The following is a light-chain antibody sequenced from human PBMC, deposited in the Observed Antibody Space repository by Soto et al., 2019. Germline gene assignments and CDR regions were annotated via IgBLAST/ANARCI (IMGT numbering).Light chain of an antibody. CDR3: EPLDSNTHVI. CDR1: SGHSGYI. J-gene: IGLJ2*01. V-gene: IGLV4-60*02. CDR2: LEGSGSY. Sequence: QAVVTQSSSASASLGSSVKLTCTLSSGHSGYIIAWHQQQPGKAPRYLMKLEGSGSYNKGSGVPDRFSGSSSGADRYLTIAYLQFEDEADYYCEPLDSNTHVIFGGGTKVTVL.